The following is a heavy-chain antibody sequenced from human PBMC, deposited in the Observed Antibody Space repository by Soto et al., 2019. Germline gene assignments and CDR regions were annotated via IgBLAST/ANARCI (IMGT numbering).Heavy chain of an antibody. J-gene: IGHJ6*02. V-gene: IGHV1-24*01. Sequence: ASVTVSCKVSGYTLTELSMHWVRQAPGKGLEWMGGFDPEDGETIYAQKFQGRVTMTEDTSTDTAYMELSSLRSEDTAVYYCATFYCSGGSCPPRGPYYYGMDVWGQGTTVTVSS. CDR2: FDPEDGET. D-gene: IGHD2-15*01. CDR3: ATFYCSGGSCPPRGPYYYGMDV. CDR1: GYTLTELS.